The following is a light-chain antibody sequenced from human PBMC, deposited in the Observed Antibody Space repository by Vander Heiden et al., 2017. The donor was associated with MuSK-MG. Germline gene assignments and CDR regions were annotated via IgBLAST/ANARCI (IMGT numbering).Light chain of an antibody. CDR3: NRLGT. CDR1: QSISSW. J-gene: IGKJ1*01. CDR2: KAS. Sequence: DIQMTHSPSTLSASVGDRVTITCRASQSISSWLAWYQQKPGKAPKLLIYKASSLESGVPSRFSGSGSGTEFTLTISSLQPDDFATYYCNRLGTFGPGTKVESK. V-gene: IGKV1-5*03.